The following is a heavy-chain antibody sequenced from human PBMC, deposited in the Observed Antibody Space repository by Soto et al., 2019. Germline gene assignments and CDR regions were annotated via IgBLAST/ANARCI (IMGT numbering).Heavy chain of an antibody. Sequence: QVPLVQSGAEVKKPGASVKVSCKASGYTFTSYGITWVRQAPGQGLERMGWISSYNGNANYAKKLQGRVTMTTDTSTNTAYMELKSLTSDDTALYYCAIAAVIFWSGFDDDYWGQGTLVTVSS. J-gene: IGHJ4*02. CDR3: AIAAVIFWSGFDDDY. CDR1: GYTFTSYG. CDR2: ISSYNGNA. V-gene: IGHV1-18*04. D-gene: IGHD3-3*01.